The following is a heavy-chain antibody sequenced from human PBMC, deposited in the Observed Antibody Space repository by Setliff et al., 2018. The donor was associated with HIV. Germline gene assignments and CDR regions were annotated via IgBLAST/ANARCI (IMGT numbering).Heavy chain of an antibody. D-gene: IGHD3-16*02. CDR3: ARGRFVGFDY. CDR2: IYTSGST. V-gene: IGHV4-61*02. CDR1: DGSISTGSYY. J-gene: IGHJ4*02. Sequence: SETLSLTCTVADGSISTGSYYWSWVRQPAGRGLEWIGRIYTSGSTNYNPSLKSRVTVSVDTSKNQFSLNLTSVTAADTAVYYCARGRFVGFDYWGQGTLVTVSS.